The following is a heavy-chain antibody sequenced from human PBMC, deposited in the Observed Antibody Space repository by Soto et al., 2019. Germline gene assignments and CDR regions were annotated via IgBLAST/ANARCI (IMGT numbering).Heavy chain of an antibody. J-gene: IGHJ4*02. D-gene: IGHD4-4*01. CDR2: VTGSGGTT. V-gene: IGHV3-23*01. CDR3: VNDRRGQEVDYKPATPY. Sequence: EVQVLESGGGLVQPGGSLRLTCAASGFTFSAYAMGWVRQAPGKGLEWVSTVTGSGGTTYYADSVKGRFTVSRDNSKNTLYLQMNSLRAEDTEVYYCVNDRRGQEVDYKPATPYWGQGNLLTVYS. CDR1: GFTFSAYA.